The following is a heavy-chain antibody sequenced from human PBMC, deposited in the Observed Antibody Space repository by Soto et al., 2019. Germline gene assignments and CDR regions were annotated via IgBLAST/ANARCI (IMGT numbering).Heavy chain of an antibody. Sequence: PGPPVKVSCKASGGTFSSYAISWVRQAPGQGLEWMGGIIPIFGTANYAQKFQGRVTITADESTSTAYMELSSLRSEDTAVYYCARDLRSSGWTQLDYYYYGMDVWGQGTTVTVSS. CDR2: IIPIFGTA. J-gene: IGHJ6*02. D-gene: IGHD6-19*01. CDR1: GGTFSSYA. V-gene: IGHV1-69*13. CDR3: ARDLRSSGWTQLDYYYYGMDV.